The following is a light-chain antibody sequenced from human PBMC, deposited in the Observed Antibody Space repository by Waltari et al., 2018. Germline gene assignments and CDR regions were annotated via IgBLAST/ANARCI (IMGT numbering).Light chain of an antibody. CDR2: EVT. CDR3: MSYAGSNSFFV. V-gene: IGLV2-14*01. Sequence: QSALTQPASVSGSPGQSITISCTGTSTDVGGYDHVSWYQQHPGKAPKVIVSEVTSRPSGISSRSAGSKPGTTASLTIYGLQPEDEADYYCMSYAGSNSFFVFGTGTKVTVL. J-gene: IGLJ1*01. CDR1: STDVGGYDH.